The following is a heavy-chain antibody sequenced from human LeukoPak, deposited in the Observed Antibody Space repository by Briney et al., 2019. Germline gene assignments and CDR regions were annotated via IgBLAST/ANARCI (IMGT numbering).Heavy chain of an antibody. CDR1: GGTFSSYA. CDR3: ARVSGYSGYDSTPSH. D-gene: IGHD5-12*01. J-gene: IGHJ4*02. Sequence: SSVKVSCKASGGTFSSYAISWVRQAPGQGLDWMGGIIPIFGTANYAQKFQGRVTITTDESTSTAYMELSSLRSEDTAVYYCARVSGYSGYDSTPSHWGQGTLVTVSS. CDR2: IIPIFGTA. V-gene: IGHV1-69*05.